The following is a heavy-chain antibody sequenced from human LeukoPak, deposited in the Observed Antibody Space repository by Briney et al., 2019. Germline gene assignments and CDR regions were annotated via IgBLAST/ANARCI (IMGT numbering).Heavy chain of an antibody. Sequence: GGSLRLSCAASGFTFSSYEMNWVRQAPGKGLEWVTSIQYDGNNKYYADSVKGRFSISRYNPNNTLFLQMNSLRAEGTAVYYCAKEGGYSYGFGIGDDALDIWGQGTMVTVSS. CDR3: AKEGGYSYGFGIGDDALDI. CDR2: IQYDGNNK. J-gene: IGHJ3*02. CDR1: GFTFSSYE. V-gene: IGHV3-30*02. D-gene: IGHD5-18*01.